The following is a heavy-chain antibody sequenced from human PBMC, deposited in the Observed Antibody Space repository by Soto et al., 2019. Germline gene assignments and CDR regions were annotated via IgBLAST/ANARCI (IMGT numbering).Heavy chain of an antibody. V-gene: IGHV3-23*01. CDR3: AKDHGMDV. CDR1: GFTFSDYA. Sequence: SGGSLRLSCVASGFTFSDYAMAWVRQSPGKGLEWVSSISGSGGSTYYADSVKGRFTISRDNSKNTVFLQMNSLRAEDTAVYYCAKDHGMDVWGQGATVTRLL. J-gene: IGHJ6*02. CDR2: ISGSGGST.